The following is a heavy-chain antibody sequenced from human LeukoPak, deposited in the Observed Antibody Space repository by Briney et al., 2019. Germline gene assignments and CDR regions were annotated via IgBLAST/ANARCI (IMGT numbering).Heavy chain of an antibody. CDR2: ISYDGSNK. CDR3: ARGSSGSYYVDY. CDR1: GFTFSSYG. V-gene: IGHV3-30*03. J-gene: IGHJ4*02. D-gene: IGHD1-26*01. Sequence: PGRSLRLSCAASGFTFSSYGMHWVRQAPGKGLEWVAVISYDGSNKYYADSVKGRFTISRDNSKNTLYLQMNSLRAEDTAVYYCARGSSGSYYVDYWGQGTLVTVSS.